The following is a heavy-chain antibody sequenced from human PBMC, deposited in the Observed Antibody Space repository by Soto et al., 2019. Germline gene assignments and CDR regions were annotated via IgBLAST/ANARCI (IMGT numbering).Heavy chain of an antibody. CDR2: IIPIFGTA. CDR3: ARTGFSPHQSSNYCYSDL. J-gene: IGHJ2*01. D-gene: IGHD4-4*01. CDR1: GGTFSSYA. V-gene: IGHV1-69*13. Sequence: SVKVSCKASGGTFSSYAISWVRQAPGQGIEWMGGIIPIFGTANYAQKFQGRVTITADESTSTAYMEPSSLGSEDTAGYYCARTGFSPHQSSNYCYSDLWGGGTLVTVSS.